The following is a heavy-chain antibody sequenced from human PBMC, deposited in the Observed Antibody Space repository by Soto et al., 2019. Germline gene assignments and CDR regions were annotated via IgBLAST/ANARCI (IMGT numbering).Heavy chain of an antibody. D-gene: IGHD3-10*01. Sequence: QVQLVESGGGVVQPGRSLRLSCAASGFIFSNYGMHWVRQAPGKGLEWVAVTSYDGDNKYYTDSVKGRFTISRDNSKNTLYLEMNSLRAEDTAVYYCAKDISLVRGVIMDMDVWGQGTTVTVSS. J-gene: IGHJ6*02. CDR2: TSYDGDNK. CDR1: GFIFSNYG. CDR3: AKDISLVRGVIMDMDV. V-gene: IGHV3-30*18.